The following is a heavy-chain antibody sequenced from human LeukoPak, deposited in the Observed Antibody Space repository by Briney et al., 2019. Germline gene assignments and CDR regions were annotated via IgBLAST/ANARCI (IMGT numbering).Heavy chain of an antibody. Sequence: GGSLRLSCAASGFIFSNYGMNWVRQAPGKGLEWVSYISSSGSTIYYADSVKGRFTISRDNAKNSLYLQMNSLRAEDTAVYYCASNRVVVATDAFDIWGQGTMVTVSS. CDR3: ASNRVVVATDAFDI. D-gene: IGHD3-22*01. V-gene: IGHV3-48*04. CDR1: GFIFSNYG. J-gene: IGHJ3*02. CDR2: ISSSGSTI.